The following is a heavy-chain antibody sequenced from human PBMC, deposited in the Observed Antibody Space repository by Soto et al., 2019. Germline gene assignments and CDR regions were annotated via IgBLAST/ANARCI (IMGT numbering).Heavy chain of an antibody. CDR1: GFTFSSYS. Sequence: EVQLVESGGGLVKPGGSLRLSCAASGFTFSSYSMNWVRQAPGKGLEWVSSISSSSSYLYYADSVKGRFTIARDNAKNSLYLKINSLRAEDTAVYYCARDAGSEVVFDYWGQGTLVTVSS. J-gene: IGHJ4*02. D-gene: IGHD3-10*01. CDR2: ISSSSSYL. CDR3: ARDAGSEVVFDY. V-gene: IGHV3-21*01.